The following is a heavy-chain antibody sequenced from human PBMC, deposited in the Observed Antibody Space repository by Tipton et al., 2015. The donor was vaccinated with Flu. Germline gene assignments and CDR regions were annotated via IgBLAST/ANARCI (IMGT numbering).Heavy chain of an antibody. CDR1: GFTFSSYA. J-gene: IGHJ5*02. D-gene: IGHD2-2*01. V-gene: IGHV3-23*01. CDR3: AREFGSPSPIRWFDP. CDR2: ISGSGGST. Sequence: SLRLSCAASGFTFSSYAMSWVRQAPGKGLEWVSAISGSGGSTYYADSVKGRFTISRDNSKNTLYLQMNSLRSDDTAVYYCAREFGSPSPIRWFDPWGQGTLVTVSS.